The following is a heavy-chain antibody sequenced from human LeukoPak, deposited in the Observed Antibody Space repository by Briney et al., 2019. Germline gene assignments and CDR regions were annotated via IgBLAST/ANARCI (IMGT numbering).Heavy chain of an antibody. CDR3: ATSGNYYLKY. CDR1: GFTFSTYN. CDR2: ITSSSTNI. J-gene: IGHJ4*02. Sequence: HSGGSLRLSCAASGFTFSTYNMNWVRQALGKGLEWVSHITSSSTNIYYADSVKGRFTISRDNAKNALSLQMNSLRDEDTAVYYCATSGNYYLKYWGQGTLVTVSS. V-gene: IGHV3-48*02. D-gene: IGHD1-26*01.